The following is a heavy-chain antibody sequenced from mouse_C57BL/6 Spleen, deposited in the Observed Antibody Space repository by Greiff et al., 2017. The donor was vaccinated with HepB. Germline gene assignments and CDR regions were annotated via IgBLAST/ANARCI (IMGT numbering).Heavy chain of an antibody. CDR2: INPYNGGT. D-gene: IGHD2-5*01. Sequence: VQLQQSGPVLVKPGASVKMSCKASGYTFTDYYMNWVKQSHGKSLEWIGVINPYNGGTSYNQKFKGKATLTVDKSSSTAYMELNSLTSEDSAVYYCARHHYSNFFDYWGQGTTLTVSS. CDR3: ARHHYSNFFDY. CDR1: GYTFTDYY. J-gene: IGHJ2*01. V-gene: IGHV1-19*01.